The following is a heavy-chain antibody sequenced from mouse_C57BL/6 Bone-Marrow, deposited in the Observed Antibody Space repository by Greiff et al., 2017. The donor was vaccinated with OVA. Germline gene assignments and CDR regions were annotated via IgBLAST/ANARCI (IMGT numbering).Heavy chain of an antibody. J-gene: IGHJ4*01. CDR2: INPNNGGT. V-gene: IGHV1-26*01. D-gene: IGHD2-2*01. CDR3: ARIYYGYEMDY. Sequence: VQLQQSGPELVKPGASVKISCKASGYTFTDYYMNWVKQSHGKSLEWIGDINPNNGGTSYNQKFKGKATLTVDKSSSTAYMELRSLTSEDSAVYYCARIYYGYEMDYWGQGTSVTVSS. CDR1: GYTFTDYY.